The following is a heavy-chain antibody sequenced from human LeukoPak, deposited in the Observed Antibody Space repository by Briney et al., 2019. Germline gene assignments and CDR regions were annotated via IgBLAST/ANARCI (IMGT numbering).Heavy chain of an antibody. CDR2: INSDGGST. J-gene: IGHJ5*02. CDR1: GFTFSSYW. D-gene: IGHD4-17*01. CDR3: AREASYGDYGFDP. V-gene: IGHV3-74*01. Sequence: PGGSLRLSCAASGFTFSSYWMHWVRQAPGKGLVWVSRINSDGGSTSYADSVKGRFTISRDNAKNTLYLQMNSLRAEDTAVYYCAREASYGDYGFDPWGQGTLVTVSS.